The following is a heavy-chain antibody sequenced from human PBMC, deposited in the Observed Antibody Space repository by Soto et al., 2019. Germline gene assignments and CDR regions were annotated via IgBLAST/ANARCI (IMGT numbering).Heavy chain of an antibody. D-gene: IGHD1-1*01. CDR1: GDSISSGAYS. V-gene: IGHV4-30-2*01. Sequence: SETLSLTCTVSGDSISSGAYSWSWIRRPPGRGLEWIGYIYHSGSSYYNPSLKSRVTMSVDRSRNHFSLKVNSVTAADTAVYYCARRVATGHLDFWGQGALVTVSS. CDR3: ARRVATGHLDF. J-gene: IGHJ4*02. CDR2: IYHSGSS.